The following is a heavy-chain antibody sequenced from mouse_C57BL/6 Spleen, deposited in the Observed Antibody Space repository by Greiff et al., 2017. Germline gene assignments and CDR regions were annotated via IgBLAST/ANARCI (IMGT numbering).Heavy chain of an antibody. J-gene: IGHJ1*03. CDR1: GFTFSNYW. CDR3: TSYSNYGYFDV. Sequence: EVKVEESGGGLVQPGGSMKLSCVASGFTFSNYWMNWVRQSPEKGLEWVAQIRLKSDNYATHYAESVKGRFTISRDDSKSSVYLQMNNLRAEDTGIYYCTSYSNYGYFDVWGTGTTVTVSS. V-gene: IGHV6-3*01. D-gene: IGHD2-5*01. CDR2: IRLKSDNYAT.